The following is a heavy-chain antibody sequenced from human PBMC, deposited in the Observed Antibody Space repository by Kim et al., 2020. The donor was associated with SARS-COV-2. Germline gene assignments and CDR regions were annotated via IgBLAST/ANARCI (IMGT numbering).Heavy chain of an antibody. CDR3: ARKAQAVAASGNWFDP. CDR1: GYTFTAFF. Sequence: ASVKVSCQASGYTFTAFFIHWVRQAPGQGLEWMGWINPYSGGTNYAQYFQGRVTMTSDTSTNTAYMELRRLTSDDTAVYYCARKAQAVAASGNWFDPWGQ. V-gene: IGHV1-2*02. CDR2: INPYSGGT. J-gene: IGHJ5*02. D-gene: IGHD6-19*01.